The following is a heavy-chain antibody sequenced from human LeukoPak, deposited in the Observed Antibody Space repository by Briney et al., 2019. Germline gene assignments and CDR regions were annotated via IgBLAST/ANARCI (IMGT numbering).Heavy chain of an antibody. D-gene: IGHD6-13*01. CDR3: ARREVKAAPDDYYYYGMDG. V-gene: IGHV1-69*01. J-gene: IGHJ6*04. CDR2: IIPICGTA. Sequence: ASVKVTRKGSGGTFSSYAFSWVRQPPGQGLEWVGGIIPICGTANYAQKFQGRVMITADESTSTAYMELSSLRSEDTAVYYCARREVKAAPDDYYYYGMDGWGKGTTVTVSS. CDR1: GGTFSSYA.